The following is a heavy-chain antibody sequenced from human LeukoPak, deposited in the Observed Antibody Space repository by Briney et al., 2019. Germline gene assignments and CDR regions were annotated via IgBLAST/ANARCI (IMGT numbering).Heavy chain of an antibody. Sequence: GGSLRLSCAASGFTFSDYWMHWVRQAPGKGLEWVANIKQDGSAKYYVDSVKGRFTISRDNAKNSLYLQMNSLRAEDTAVYYCARDGGSWFDPWGQGTLVTVSS. J-gene: IGHJ5*02. CDR2: IKQDGSAK. D-gene: IGHD3-16*01. V-gene: IGHV3-7*01. CDR1: GFTFSDYW. CDR3: ARDGGSWFDP.